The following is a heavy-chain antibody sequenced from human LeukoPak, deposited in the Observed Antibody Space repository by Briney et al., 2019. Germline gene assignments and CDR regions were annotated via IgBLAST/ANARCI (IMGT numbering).Heavy chain of an antibody. CDR1: GDSFRSYH. D-gene: IGHD3-16*01. V-gene: IGHV4-59*01. CDR2: ISSSGST. CDR3: ARVGRGDHSWGSYYCDH. Sequence: SETLSLTCTVSGDSFRSYHWSWLRQPPGKGLEWIGYISSSGSTSYNPSLKSRVTISVDTSKNQFSLKLSSVTAADTAVYYCARVGRGDHSWGSYYCDHWGQGTLVCVSS. J-gene: IGHJ4*02.